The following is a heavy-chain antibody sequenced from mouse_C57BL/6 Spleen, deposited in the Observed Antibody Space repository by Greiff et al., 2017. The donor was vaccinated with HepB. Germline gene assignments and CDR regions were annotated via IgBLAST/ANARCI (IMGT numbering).Heavy chain of an antibody. CDR2: ISYSGST. V-gene: IGHV3-1*01. Sequence: EVKLEESGPGMVKPSQSLSLTCTVTGYSITSGYDWHWIRHFPGNKLEWMGYISYSGSTNYNPSLKSRISITNDATKNHFFLKLNSVTTEDTATYYCARGGAYAMGYWGQGPSVTVSS. J-gene: IGHJ4*01. CDR1: GYSITSGYD. CDR3: ARGGAYAMGY.